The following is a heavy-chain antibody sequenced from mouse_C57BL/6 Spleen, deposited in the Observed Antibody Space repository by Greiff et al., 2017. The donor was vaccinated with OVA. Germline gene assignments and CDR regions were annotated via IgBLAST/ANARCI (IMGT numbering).Heavy chain of an antibody. Sequence: EVQLVESGEGLVKPGGSLKLSCAASGFTFSSYAMSWVRQTPEKRLEWVAYISSGGDYIYYADTVKGRFTISRDNARNTLYLQMSSLKSEDTAMYYCTRGGTVVARDYYAMDYWGQGTSVTVSS. J-gene: IGHJ4*01. V-gene: IGHV5-9-1*02. CDR2: ISSGGDYI. CDR1: GFTFSSYA. CDR3: TRGGTVVARDYYAMDY. D-gene: IGHD1-1*01.